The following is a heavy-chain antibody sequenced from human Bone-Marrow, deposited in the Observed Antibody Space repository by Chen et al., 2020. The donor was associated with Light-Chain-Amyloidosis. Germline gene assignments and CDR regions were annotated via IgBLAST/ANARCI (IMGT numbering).Heavy chain of an antibody. Sequence: EVQLVESGGGLVQPGGSLRLSCAASGFTFSSYEMNWVSQAPGKGLEWVSYFVSSVGTINYADSVRGRCTLSRDNAKTSLYLQMNSLRAEDTAVYYFASMPVVTKALDSSSSLSSYYVMDAWGQGTTVTVS. CDR3: ASMPVVTKALDSSSSLSSYYVMDA. V-gene: IGHV3-48*03. CDR1: GFTFSSYE. D-gene: IGHD6-6*01. J-gene: IGHJ6*02. CDR2: FVSSVGTI.